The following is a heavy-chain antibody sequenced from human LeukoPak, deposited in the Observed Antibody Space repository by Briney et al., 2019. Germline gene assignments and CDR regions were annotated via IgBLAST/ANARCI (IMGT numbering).Heavy chain of an antibody. J-gene: IGHJ4*02. D-gene: IGHD4-17*01. CDR3: ARDRYGDHTYFDY. V-gene: IGHV4-30-2*01. Sequence: PSETLSLTCAVSGGSISSGGYSWSWIRQPPGKGLEWIGYIYHSGSTYYNPSLKSRVTISVDRSKNQFSLKLSSVTAADTAVYYCARDRYGDHTYFDYWGQGTLVTVSS. CDR1: GGSISSGGYS. CDR2: IYHSGST.